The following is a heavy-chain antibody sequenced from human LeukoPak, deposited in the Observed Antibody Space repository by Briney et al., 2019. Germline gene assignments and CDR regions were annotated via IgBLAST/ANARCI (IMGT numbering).Heavy chain of an antibody. Sequence: SVKVSCKASGGTFSSYAISWVRQAPGQGLEWMGGIIPIFGTVNYAQKFQGRVTITADESTSTAYMELSSLRSEDTAVYYCARDRGDWQHLVLDYWGQGTLVTVSS. CDR2: IIPIFGTV. J-gene: IGHJ4*02. D-gene: IGHD6-13*01. CDR1: GGTFSSYA. V-gene: IGHV1-69*01. CDR3: ARDRGDWQHLVLDY.